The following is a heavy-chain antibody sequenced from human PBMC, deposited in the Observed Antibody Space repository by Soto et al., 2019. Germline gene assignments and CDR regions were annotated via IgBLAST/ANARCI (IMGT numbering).Heavy chain of an antibody. J-gene: IGHJ3*02. CDR1: GFTFSSHG. Sequence: GGSLRLSCAASGFTFSSHGMHWVRQAPGKGLEWVAILSYNGNDKYYADSVKGRFTVSRDISKNTLYLQMNSLRAEDTAVYYCAKNYGSGAFDIWGQGTMVTVSS. D-gene: IGHD3-10*01. V-gene: IGHV3-30*18. CDR2: LSYNGNDK. CDR3: AKNYGSGAFDI.